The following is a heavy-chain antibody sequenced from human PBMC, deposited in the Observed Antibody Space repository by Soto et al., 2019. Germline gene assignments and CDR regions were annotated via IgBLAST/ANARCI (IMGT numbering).Heavy chain of an antibody. Sequence: VESGGVLVQPGGSLRRSCVASGFTFESHWMHWVRQAPGAGLVWVSRIKTDGYAAAYADSVKGRFTISRDNTKNTVYLQMNSLRAEDTAVYFCVRESGVAADCWGQGALVTVSS. CDR2: IKTDGYAA. V-gene: IGHV3-74*01. J-gene: IGHJ4*02. CDR1: GFTFESHW. CDR3: VRESGVAADC. D-gene: IGHD6-19*01.